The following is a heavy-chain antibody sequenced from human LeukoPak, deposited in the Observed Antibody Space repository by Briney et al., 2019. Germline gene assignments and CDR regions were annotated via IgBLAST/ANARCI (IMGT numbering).Heavy chain of an antibody. CDR3: ARQEGSPRY. Sequence: PSETLSLTCAVYGGSFSGYYWSWIRQPPGKGLEWIGEISHSGSTNYNPSLKSRVTISVDTSKNQFSLKLSSVTAADTAVYYCARQEGSPRYWGQGTLVTVSS. D-gene: IGHD6-13*01. CDR1: GGSFSGYY. J-gene: IGHJ4*02. V-gene: IGHV4-34*01. CDR2: ISHSGST.